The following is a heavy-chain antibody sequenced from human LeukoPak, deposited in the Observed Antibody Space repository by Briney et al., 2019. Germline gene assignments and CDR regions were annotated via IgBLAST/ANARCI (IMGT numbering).Heavy chain of an antibody. V-gene: IGHV4-59*11. CDR1: GGSISSHY. CDR2: IYYSGST. D-gene: IGHD1-7*01. CDR3: ATVYVAGTTSLFDY. J-gene: IGHJ4*02. Sequence: PSETLSLTCTVPGGSISSHYGSSIRQPPGKGLEWIGYIYYSGSTNYNPSRKSRVTISVDTSNNQFSLKLSSTPAADTAVYYCATVYVAGTTSLFDYWAQGTRVTVSS.